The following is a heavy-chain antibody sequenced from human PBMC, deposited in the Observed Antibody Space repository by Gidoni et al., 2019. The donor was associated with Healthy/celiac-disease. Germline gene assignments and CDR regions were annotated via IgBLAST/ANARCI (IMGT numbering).Heavy chain of an antibody. Sequence: QVQLVQSGAEVKKPGSSVKVSCTSSGCPFCSYALSLVRQAPGQGLEWMGGIIPICGTANYAQKFQGRVTITEDESTSTAYMELSSLRSEDTAVYYCARDPGAGYCSGGSCYPPLYYYYGMDVWGQGTTVTVSS. CDR3: ARDPGAGYCSGGSCYPPLYYYYGMDV. CDR2: IIPICGTA. V-gene: IGHV1-69*01. D-gene: IGHD2-15*01. J-gene: IGHJ6*02. CDR1: GCPFCSYA.